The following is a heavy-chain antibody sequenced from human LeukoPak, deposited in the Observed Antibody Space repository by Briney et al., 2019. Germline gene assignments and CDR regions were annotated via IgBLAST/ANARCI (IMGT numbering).Heavy chain of an antibody. V-gene: IGHV3-11*04. D-gene: IGHD6-19*01. J-gene: IGHJ4*02. Sequence: PGGSLRLSCAASGFTFSDYYMSWIRQAPGKGLEWVSYISSSGSTIYYADSVKGRFTISRDNAKNSLYLQMNSLRAEDTAVYYCARAPPVAGGLAEIWRIDYWGQGTLVTVSS. CDR3: ARAPPVAGGLAEIWRIDY. CDR2: ISSSGSTI. CDR1: GFTFSDYY.